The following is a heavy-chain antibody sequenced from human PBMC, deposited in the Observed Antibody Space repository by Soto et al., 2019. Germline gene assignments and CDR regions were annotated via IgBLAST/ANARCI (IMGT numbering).Heavy chain of an antibody. CDR1: GYSFRSHG. CDR2: SNGGNGFT. Sequence: QARLVQSGAEVRTPGASVKISCTASGYSFRSHGIQWVRQAAGQRLEWVGWSNGGNGFTKYSQEVQDRVAITRDTAARTVYMELRSLTSDDTAVYFCVRLSFSDALDVWGQGTTVTVSS. D-gene: IGHD2-21*02. CDR3: VRLSFSDALDV. J-gene: IGHJ6*02. V-gene: IGHV1-3*02.